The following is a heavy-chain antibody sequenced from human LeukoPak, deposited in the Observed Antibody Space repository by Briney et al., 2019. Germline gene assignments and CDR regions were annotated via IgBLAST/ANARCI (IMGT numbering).Heavy chain of an antibody. J-gene: IGHJ4*02. D-gene: IGHD5-24*01. CDR1: GFTFSRFR. V-gene: IGHV3-74*01. CDR3: AREGPRSDGYPTDY. Sequence: PGGSLRLSCAASGFTFSRFRMHWVRQAPGKGLVWVSLTNSDASSTSYAGSVKGRFTISRDNAKNTLYLQMNSLRAEDTAMYYCAREGPRSDGYPTDYWGQGTLVTVSS. CDR2: TNSDASST.